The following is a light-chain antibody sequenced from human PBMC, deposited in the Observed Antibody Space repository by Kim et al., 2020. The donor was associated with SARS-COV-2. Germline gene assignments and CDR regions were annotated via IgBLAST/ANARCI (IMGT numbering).Light chain of an antibody. J-gene: IGLJ1*01. Sequence: QSALTQPASVSGSPGQSITISCTGTSSDVGGYNYVSWYQQHPGKAPKLMIYDVSKRPSGVSNRFSGSKSGNTASLTISELQAEDEADYYCSSYTSSSTYVFGTGTKVTVL. CDR1: SSDVGGYNY. V-gene: IGLV2-14*01. CDR2: DVS. CDR3: SSYTSSSTYV.